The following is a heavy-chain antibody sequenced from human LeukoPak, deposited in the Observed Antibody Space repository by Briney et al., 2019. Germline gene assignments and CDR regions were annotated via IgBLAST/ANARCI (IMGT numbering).Heavy chain of an antibody. D-gene: IGHD3-10*01. J-gene: IGHJ4*02. CDR2: INEDGSST. V-gene: IGHV3-74*01. CDR3: TRDTFGARDS. CDR1: GYTFSTYW. Sequence: GGSLRLSCVASGYTFSTYWMHWVRPGPAKGLVGVSRINEDGSSTSYAESVRGRFTISRDNAKNTLYLQMNSLRAEDAAVYYCTRDTFGARDSWGQGTLVTVSS.